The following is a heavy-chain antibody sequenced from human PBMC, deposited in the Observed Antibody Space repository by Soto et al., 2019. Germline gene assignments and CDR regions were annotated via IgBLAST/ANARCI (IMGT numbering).Heavy chain of an antibody. J-gene: IGHJ6*02. V-gene: IGHV3-30-3*01. CDR1: GFTFSSYA. D-gene: IGHD4-4*01. Sequence: QVQLVESGGGVVQPGRSLRLSCAASGFTFSSYAMHWVRQAPGKGLEWVAVISYDGSNKYYADSVKGRFTISRDNSKNTRYLQMNSLRAEDTAVYYCARDYSNYEYYYYYGMDVWGQGTTVTVSS. CDR2: ISYDGSNK. CDR3: ARDYSNYEYYYYYGMDV.